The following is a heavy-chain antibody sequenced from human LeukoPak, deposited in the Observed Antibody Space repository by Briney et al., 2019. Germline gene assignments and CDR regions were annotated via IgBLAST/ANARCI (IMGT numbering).Heavy chain of an antibody. V-gene: IGHV3-30-3*01. J-gene: IGHJ4*02. CDR2: ISYDGSNK. Sequence: GRSLRLSCAASGFTFSSYAMHWVRQAPGKGLEWVAVISYDGSNKYYADSVKGRFTISRDNSKNTLYLQMNSLRAEDTAVYYCAREEPHLDYWGQGTLVTVSS. D-gene: IGHD1-26*01. CDR1: GFTFSSYA. CDR3: AREEPHLDY.